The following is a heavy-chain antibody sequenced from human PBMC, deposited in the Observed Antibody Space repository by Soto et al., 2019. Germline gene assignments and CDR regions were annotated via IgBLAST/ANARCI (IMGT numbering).Heavy chain of an antibody. Sequence: ASVKVSCKASGYTFTSYGISWVRQAPGQGLEWMGWISAYNGNTNYAQKFQGRVTITADESTSTAYMELSSLRSEDTAVYYCARGCSSTSCYNPYYYYGMDVWGQGTTVTVSS. J-gene: IGHJ6*02. CDR2: ISAYNGNT. CDR3: ARGCSSTSCYNPYYYYGMDV. D-gene: IGHD2-2*02. V-gene: IGHV1-18*04. CDR1: GYTFTSYG.